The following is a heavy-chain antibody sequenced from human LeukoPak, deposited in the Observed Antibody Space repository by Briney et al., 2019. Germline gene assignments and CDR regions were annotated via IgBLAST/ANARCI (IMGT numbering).Heavy chain of an antibody. Sequence: GGSLSLYCAASGITFSSYSMNWVRQAQGKGLAWVSYISSSSSTIYYADSVKGRFTISRDNAKNSLYLQMNSLRAEDTAVYYCARVRSSVVDYWGQGTLVTVSS. CDR1: GITFSSYS. V-gene: IGHV3-48*01. D-gene: IGHD6-19*01. CDR3: ARVRSSVVDY. CDR2: ISSSSSTI. J-gene: IGHJ4*02.